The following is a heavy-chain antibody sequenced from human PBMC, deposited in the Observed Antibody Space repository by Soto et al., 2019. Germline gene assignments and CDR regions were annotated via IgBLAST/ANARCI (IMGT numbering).Heavy chain of an antibody. Sequence: EGSLRLSCAAAGLTFSSCCMSWVRQAPGKGLEWVSVISGSGRSTYYADSVKGRFTISRDNSKNTMYLQMNSLRAEDTAIYYCAKPDSGYPPNYYYYGMDVWGQGT. D-gene: IGHD3-22*01. CDR3: AKPDSGYPPNYYYYGMDV. CDR1: GLTFSSCC. J-gene: IGHJ6*02. V-gene: IGHV3-23*01. CDR2: ISGSGRST.